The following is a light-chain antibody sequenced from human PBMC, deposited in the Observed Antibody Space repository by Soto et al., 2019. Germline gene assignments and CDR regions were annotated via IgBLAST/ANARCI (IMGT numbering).Light chain of an antibody. CDR2: DAS. CDR1: QAINKN. CDR3: QHYNTYPWT. Sequence: DIQMTQSPASLSASVGDRVTITCRASQAINKNLNWYRHKLGKAPELLIYDASDSQAGVPSRFSGSGSGADFTLTISSLQPGDFATYYCQHYNTYPWTFGHGTKVDIK. J-gene: IGKJ1*01. V-gene: IGKV1-27*01.